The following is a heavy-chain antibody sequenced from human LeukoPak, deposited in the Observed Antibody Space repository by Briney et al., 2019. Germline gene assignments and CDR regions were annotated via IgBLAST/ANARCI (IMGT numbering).Heavy chain of an antibody. D-gene: IGHD2-2*01. J-gene: IGHJ3*02. CDR1: GYSFTSYW. CDR3: ARPAYLGYCSSTSCHDAFDI. CDR2: IYPGDSDT. V-gene: IGHV5-51*01. Sequence: KRGESLKISCKGSGYSFTSYWIGWVRQMPGKGLEWMGIIYPGDSDTRYSPSFQGQVTISADKSISTAYLQWSSLKASDTAMYYCARPAYLGYCSSTSCHDAFDIWGQGKMVTVSS.